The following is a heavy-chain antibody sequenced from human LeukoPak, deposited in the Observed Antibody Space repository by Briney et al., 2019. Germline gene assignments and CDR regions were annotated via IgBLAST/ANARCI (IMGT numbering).Heavy chain of an antibody. Sequence: PGGSLRLSCAASGFTFTTYGLHWVRQAPGKGLEWVAVIWYDGSDKYYADSVKGRFTISRDNSKSTLYLQMNSLRAEDTAVYYCATEGFVVAAAGHIGYFQHWGQGTLVTASS. V-gene: IGHV3-33*08. CDR2: IWYDGSDK. CDR1: GFTFTTYG. CDR3: ATEGFVVAAAGHIGYFQH. J-gene: IGHJ1*01. D-gene: IGHD6-13*01.